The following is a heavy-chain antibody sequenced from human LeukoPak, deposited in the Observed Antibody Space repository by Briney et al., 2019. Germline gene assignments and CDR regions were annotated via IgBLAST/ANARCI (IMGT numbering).Heavy chain of an antibody. D-gene: IGHD1-26*01. CDR2: ISGSSGII. CDR3: ARDRVGATTPLDY. Sequence: GGSLRLSCAASGFTFNTYTMNWVRQAPGKGLEWVSYISGSSGIIDYADSVRGRFTISRDNAKNSLYLQMNSLRAEDTAVYYCARDRVGATTPLDYWGQGTLVTVSS. CDR1: GFTFNTYT. V-gene: IGHV3-48*01. J-gene: IGHJ4*02.